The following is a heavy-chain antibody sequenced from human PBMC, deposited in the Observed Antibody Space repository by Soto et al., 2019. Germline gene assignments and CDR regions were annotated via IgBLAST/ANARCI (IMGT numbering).Heavy chain of an antibody. J-gene: IGHJ4*02. CDR3: ARETYYYDSSGFLGFDY. D-gene: IGHD3-22*01. V-gene: IGHV4-4*07. CDR1: GDSFSSYY. CDR2: IFPGGSA. Sequence: SETLSLTCSVSGDSFSSYYWTWIRQPAGKGLEWIGRIFPGGSANYNPSLRSRVTMSADTSKNQFSLRLTSVTAADTAIYYCARETYYYDSSGFLGFDYWGQGTLVTVSS.